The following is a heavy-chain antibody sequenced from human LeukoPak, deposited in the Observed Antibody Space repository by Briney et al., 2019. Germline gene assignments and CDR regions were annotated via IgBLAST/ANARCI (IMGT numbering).Heavy chain of an antibody. CDR3: AKDGAGYCSGGSCRDDAFDI. Sequence: PGGSLRLSCAASGFTFSSYWMSWVRQAPGKGLEWVAVISYDGSNKYYADSVKGRFTISRDNSKNTLYLQLNSLRAEDTAVYYCAKDGAGYCSGGSCRDDAFDIWGQGTMVTVSS. CDR2: ISYDGSNK. V-gene: IGHV3-30*18. D-gene: IGHD2-15*01. J-gene: IGHJ3*02. CDR1: GFTFSSYW.